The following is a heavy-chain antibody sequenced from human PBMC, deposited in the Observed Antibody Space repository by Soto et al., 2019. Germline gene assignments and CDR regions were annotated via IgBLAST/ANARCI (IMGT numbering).Heavy chain of an antibody. CDR1: GFTFSSYG. J-gene: IGHJ3*02. Sequence: GGSLRLSCAASGFTFSSYGMHWVRQAPGKGLEWVAVISYDGSNKYYADSVKGRFTISRDNSKNTLYLQMNSLRAEDTAVYYCAKERSWSNVAFDIWGQGTMVTVSS. CDR3: AKERSWSNVAFDI. CDR2: ISYDGSNK. D-gene: IGHD6-13*01. V-gene: IGHV3-30*18.